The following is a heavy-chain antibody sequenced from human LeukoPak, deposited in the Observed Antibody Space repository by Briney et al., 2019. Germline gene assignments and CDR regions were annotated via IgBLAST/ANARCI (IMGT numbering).Heavy chain of an antibody. D-gene: IGHD2-15*01. CDR3: ARDQVVVAATKYYYYYYYMDV. Sequence: GXSLRLSCAASGFTFSSYSMNWVRQAPGKGLEWVSSISSSSSYIYYADSVKGRLTISRENAKNSLYLQMNSLRAEDTAVYYCARDQVVVAATKYYYYYYYMDVWGKGTTVTVSS. CDR1: GFTFSSYS. J-gene: IGHJ6*03. CDR2: ISSSSSYI. V-gene: IGHV3-21*01.